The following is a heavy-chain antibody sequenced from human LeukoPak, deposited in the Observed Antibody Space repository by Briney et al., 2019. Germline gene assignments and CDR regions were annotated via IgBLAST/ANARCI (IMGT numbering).Heavy chain of an antibody. CDR1: GGSISSGGYY. J-gene: IGHJ4*02. CDR2: IYYSGST. V-gene: IGHV4-31*03. D-gene: IGHD5-12*01. CDR3: ARDGGSGYDFAY. Sequence: PSETLSLTCTVSGGSISSGGYYWSWIRQHPGKGLEWIGYIYYSGSTYYNPSLKSRVTISVDTSKNQFSLKLSSVTAADTAVYYWARDGGSGYDFAYGGQGPLVTVSS.